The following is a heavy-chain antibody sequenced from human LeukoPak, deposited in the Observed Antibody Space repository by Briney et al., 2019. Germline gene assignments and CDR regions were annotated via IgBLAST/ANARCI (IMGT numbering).Heavy chain of an antibody. CDR3: ARGVTTVEIDY. CDR1: GFTFSSYG. J-gene: IGHJ4*02. CDR2: IWYDGSNK. D-gene: IGHD4-23*01. Sequence: PGGSLRLSCAASGFTFSSYGMHWVRQAPGKGLEWVAVIWYDGSNKYYADPVKGRFTISRDNSKNTLYLQMNSLRAEDTAVYYCARGVTTVEIDYWGQGTLVTVSS. V-gene: IGHV3-30*19.